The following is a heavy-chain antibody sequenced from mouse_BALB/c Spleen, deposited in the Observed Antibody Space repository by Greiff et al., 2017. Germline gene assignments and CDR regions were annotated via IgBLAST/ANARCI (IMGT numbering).Heavy chain of an antibody. Sequence: EVKLQESGPGLVKPSQSLSLTCSVTGYSITSGYYWNWIRQFPGNKLEWMGYISYDGSNNYNPSLKNRISITRDTSKNQFFLKLNSVTTEDTATYYCAGEDYYAMDYWGQGTSVTVSS. CDR1: GYSITSGYY. CDR2: ISYDGSN. J-gene: IGHJ4*01. V-gene: IGHV3-6*02. CDR3: AGEDYYAMDY.